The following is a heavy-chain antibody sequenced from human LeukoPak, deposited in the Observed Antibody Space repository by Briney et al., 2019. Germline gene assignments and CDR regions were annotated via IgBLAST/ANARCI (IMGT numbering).Heavy chain of an antibody. J-gene: IGHJ3*02. Sequence: PSGTLSLTCTGSGYSISSGYYWGWIRQPPGKGLEWIGSIYHSGSTYYNPSLKSRVTISVDTSKNQFSLKLSSVTAADTAVYYCARGRELLRAGFAFDIWGQGTMVTVSS. CDR2: IYHSGST. D-gene: IGHD1-26*01. CDR3: ARGRELLRAGFAFDI. CDR1: GYSISSGYY. V-gene: IGHV4-38-2*02.